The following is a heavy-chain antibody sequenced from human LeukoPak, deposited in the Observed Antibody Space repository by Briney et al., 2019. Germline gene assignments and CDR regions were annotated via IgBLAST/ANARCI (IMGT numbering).Heavy chain of an antibody. CDR2: INWNGGST. CDR1: GFTFDDYG. V-gene: IGHV3-20*04. CDR3: ARATEGGGYYYYMDV. D-gene: IGHD2-15*01. Sequence: RTGGSLRLSCAASGFTFDDYGMSWVRQAPGKGLEWVSGINWNGGSTGYADSVKGRFTISRDNAKNSLYLQMNSLRAEDTALYYCARATEGGGYYYYMDVWGKGTTVTVSS. J-gene: IGHJ6*03.